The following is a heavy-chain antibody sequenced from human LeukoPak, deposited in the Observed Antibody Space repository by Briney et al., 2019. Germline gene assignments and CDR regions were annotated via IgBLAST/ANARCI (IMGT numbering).Heavy chain of an antibody. CDR1: GFTFCSYG. D-gene: IGHD6-19*01. CDR3: AKDTTGYSSGWFLY. V-gene: IGHV3-30*18. CDR2: ISYDGSNK. Sequence: AGRSLRLSCAASGFTFCSYGMHWVRQAPGKGLEWVAVISYDGSNKYYADSVKGRFTISRDNSKNTLYLQMNSLRAEDTAVYYCAKDTTGYSSGWFLYWGQGTLVTVSS. J-gene: IGHJ4*02.